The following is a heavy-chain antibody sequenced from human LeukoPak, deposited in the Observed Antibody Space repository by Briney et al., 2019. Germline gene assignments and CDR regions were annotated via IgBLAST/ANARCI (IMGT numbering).Heavy chain of an antibody. CDR1: GFTFSSYG. CDR3: AKGVYYDTRGYFNH. J-gene: IGHJ4*02. V-gene: IGHV3-30*18. D-gene: IGHD3-22*01. CDR2: TSSDGSTT. Sequence: GGSLRLSCAASGFTFSSYGMHWVRQVPGKGLQWVAVTSSDGSTTFYEDSVRGRFTISRDNSKNTLYLQMNSLRAEDTAVYYCAKGVYYDTRGYFNHWGQGTLVTVSS.